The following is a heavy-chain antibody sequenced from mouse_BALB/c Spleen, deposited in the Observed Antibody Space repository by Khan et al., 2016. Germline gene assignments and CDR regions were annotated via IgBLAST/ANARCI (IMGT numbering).Heavy chain of an antibody. V-gene: IGHV9-3-1*01. CDR2: INTYSGES. CDR3: ARYRYYYGSSRYFDV. Sequence: QIQLVQSGPELKKPGKTVKISCKASGYTFTNYGMNWVKQAPGKGLKWMGWINTYSGESTYADDFKGRFAFSLETSAHTAYLQINNLKNEDTATYFCARYRYYYGSSRYFDVWGAGTTVTASS. D-gene: IGHD1-1*01. CDR1: GYTFTNYG. J-gene: IGHJ1*01.